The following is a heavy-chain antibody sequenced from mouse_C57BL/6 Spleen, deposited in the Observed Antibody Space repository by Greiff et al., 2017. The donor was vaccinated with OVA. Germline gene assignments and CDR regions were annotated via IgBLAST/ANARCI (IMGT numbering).Heavy chain of an antibody. CDR2: IDPSDSYT. Sequence: QVQLQQPGAELVMPGASVKLSCKASGYTFTSYWMHWVKQRPGQGLEWIGEIDPSDSYTNYNQKFKGKSTLTVDKSSSTAYMQLSSLTSDDSAVYYCARGPTVTYFDYWGQGTTLTVSS. J-gene: IGHJ2*01. V-gene: IGHV1-69*01. CDR3: ARGPTVTYFDY. CDR1: GYTFTSYW. D-gene: IGHD2-13*01.